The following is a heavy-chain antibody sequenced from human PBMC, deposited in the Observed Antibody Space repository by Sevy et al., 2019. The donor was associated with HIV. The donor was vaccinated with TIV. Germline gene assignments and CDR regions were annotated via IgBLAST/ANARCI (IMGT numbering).Heavy chain of an antibody. J-gene: IGHJ4*02. V-gene: IGHV3-72*01. D-gene: IGHD6-13*01. Sequence: GGSLRLSCVASGFTFSDHYMEWVRQAPGKGLEWVGRTRNKADGYTTEYAEFVKGRFTISRDESKNSLYVQMNSLKSEDTAVYYCATHAGIAAAGRVFDYWGQGTLVTVSS. CDR2: TRNKADGYTT. CDR1: GFTFSDHY. CDR3: ATHAGIAAAGRVFDY.